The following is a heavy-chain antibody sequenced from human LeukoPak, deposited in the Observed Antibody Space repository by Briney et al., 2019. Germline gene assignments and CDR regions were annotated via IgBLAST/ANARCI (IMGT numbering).Heavy chain of an antibody. V-gene: IGHV1-46*01. D-gene: IGHD6-6*01. J-gene: IGHJ6*03. Sequence: ASVKVSCKASGYTFTSYYMHWVRQAPGQGLGWMGIINPSGGSTSYAQKFQGRVTMTRDMSTSTVYMELSSLRSEDTAVYYCARDLAYSSSWLYYYYYMDVWGKGTTVTVSS. CDR1: GYTFTSYY. CDR3: ARDLAYSSSWLYYYYYMDV. CDR2: INPSGGST.